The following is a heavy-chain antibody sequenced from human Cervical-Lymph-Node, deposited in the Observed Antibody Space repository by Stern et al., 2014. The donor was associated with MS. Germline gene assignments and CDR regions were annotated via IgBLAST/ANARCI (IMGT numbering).Heavy chain of an antibody. CDR3: ARKGTYGLDY. CDR1: GYNFASYW. Sequence: VQLVQSGAEVKKPGESLKISCKGSGYNFASYWIGWVRQVPGKGLEWMGIIYPDDSDARYTPSFQGQVTMSADKSIGTAYLQWSSLKASDTAFYSCARKGTYGLDYWGQGALVTVSS. CDR2: IYPDDSDA. J-gene: IGHJ4*02. D-gene: IGHD3-10*01. V-gene: IGHV5-51*01.